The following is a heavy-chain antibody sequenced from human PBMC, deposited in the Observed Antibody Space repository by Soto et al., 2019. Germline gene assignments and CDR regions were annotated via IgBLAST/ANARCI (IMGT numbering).Heavy chain of an antibody. CDR1: GVSINIPYW. Sequence: QVHLQESGPGLVKPSETLSLTCAVSGVSINIPYWWTWVRQAPGKGLEWIGDVNHDGSNNHNPSLKSRLTISLDKSKNQFSLNLTSVTAADTAIYYCAYSPGWYRLDMWGQGRVVTVSS. D-gene: IGHD6-19*01. J-gene: IGHJ3*02. V-gene: IGHV4-4*02. CDR3: AYSPGWYRLDM. CDR2: VNHDGSN.